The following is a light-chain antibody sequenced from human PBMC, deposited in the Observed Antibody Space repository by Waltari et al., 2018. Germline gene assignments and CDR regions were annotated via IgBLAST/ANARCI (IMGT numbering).Light chain of an antibody. Sequence: DIQMTQSPSSMSASVGDRVTITCRASQSISSYLNWYQQKPGKAPKLLIYAASSLQSGVPSRFSGSGSGTDFTITISSLQPEDVATYYCQQSYSTPPLTFGGGTKVEIK. CDR2: AAS. V-gene: IGKV1-39*01. CDR1: QSISSY. CDR3: QQSYSTPPLT. J-gene: IGKJ4*01.